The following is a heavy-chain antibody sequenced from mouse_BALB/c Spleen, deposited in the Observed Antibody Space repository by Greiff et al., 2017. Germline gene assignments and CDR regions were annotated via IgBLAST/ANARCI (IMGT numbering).Heavy chain of an antibody. CDR2: IYPGDGDT. Sequence: LQESGAELVRPGSSVKISCKASGYAFSSYWMNWVKQRPGQGLEWIGQIYPGDGDTNYNGKFKGKATLTADKSSSTAYMQLSSLTSEDSAVYFCARRGAMDYWGQGTSVTVSS. CDR3: ARRGAMDY. J-gene: IGHJ4*01. CDR1: GYAFSSYW. V-gene: IGHV1-80*01.